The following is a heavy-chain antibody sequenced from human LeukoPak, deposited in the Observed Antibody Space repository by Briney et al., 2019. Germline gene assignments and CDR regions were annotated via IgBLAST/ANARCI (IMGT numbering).Heavy chain of an antibody. D-gene: IGHD6-13*01. J-gene: IGHJ4*02. V-gene: IGHV1-69*01. CDR1: RGTFSSYA. CDR2: IIPIFGTA. CDR3: ARGSVGSSSWSRGVYYFDY. Sequence: SVKVSCKASRGTFSSYAISWVRQAPGQGLEWMGGIIPIFGTANYAQKFQGRVTITADESTSTAYMELSSLRSEDTAVYYCARGSVGSSSWSRGVYYFDYWGQGTLVTVSS.